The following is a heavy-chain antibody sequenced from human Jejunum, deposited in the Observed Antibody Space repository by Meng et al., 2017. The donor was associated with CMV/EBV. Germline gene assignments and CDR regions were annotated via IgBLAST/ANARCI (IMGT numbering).Heavy chain of an antibody. CDR2: LYRGGDT. CDR3: ARGGCSSTTCYWAFDI. D-gene: IGHD2-2*01. V-gene: IGHV3-66*02. J-gene: IGHJ3*02. CDR1: AFTVSDIY. Sequence: YAFTVSDIYMSGGRQATGKGLEWVSFLYRGGDTYYTDSVKGRFTISRDNSKNTLYLQMNSLRADDSAVYYCARGGCSSTTCYWAFDIWGQGTMVTVSS.